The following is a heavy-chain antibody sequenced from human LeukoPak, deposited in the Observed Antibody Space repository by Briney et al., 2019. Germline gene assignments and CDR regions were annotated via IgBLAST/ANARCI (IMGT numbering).Heavy chain of an antibody. CDR2: IYYSGST. V-gene: IGHV4-59*01. CDR1: GGSIRSYY. Sequence: SETLSLTCTVSGGSIRSYYWGWIRQPPGKGLEWIGYIYYSGSTNYNPSLKSRVTIPVDTSKNQFSLRLSSVTAADTAVYYCARVGSSGWSFDYWGQGTLVTVSS. CDR3: ARVGSSGWSFDY. J-gene: IGHJ4*02. D-gene: IGHD6-19*01.